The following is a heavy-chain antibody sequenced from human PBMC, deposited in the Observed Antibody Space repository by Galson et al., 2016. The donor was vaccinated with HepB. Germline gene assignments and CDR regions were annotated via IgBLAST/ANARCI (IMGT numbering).Heavy chain of an antibody. Sequence: PALVKPTQTLTLTCTVSEFSFSSARMGVSWIRQPPGKALEWLAHIFSNDEKSYSTSLRSRLSISKDTSKSQVVLTMTNMDPVDTATYYCARRRSYSSSWYDLDYWGQGILVTVSS. V-gene: IGHV2-26*01. CDR2: IFSNDEK. CDR1: EFSFSSARMG. J-gene: IGHJ4*02. D-gene: IGHD6-13*01. CDR3: ARRRSYSSSWYDLDY.